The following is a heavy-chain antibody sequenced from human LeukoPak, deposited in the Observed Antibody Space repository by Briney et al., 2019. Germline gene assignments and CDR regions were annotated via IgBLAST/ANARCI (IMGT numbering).Heavy chain of an antibody. D-gene: IGHD3-10*01. V-gene: IGHV3-23*01. Sequence: PGGSLRLSCAASGFTFSSYAMSWVRQAPGKGLEWVSAISGSGGSTYYADSVKGRFTISRDNSKNTLYLQMNSLRAEDTAVYYCAKDDNYYSSGGYFDYWGQGTLVTVSS. CDR1: GFTFSSYA. CDR3: AKDDNYYSSGGYFDY. J-gene: IGHJ4*02. CDR2: ISGSGGST.